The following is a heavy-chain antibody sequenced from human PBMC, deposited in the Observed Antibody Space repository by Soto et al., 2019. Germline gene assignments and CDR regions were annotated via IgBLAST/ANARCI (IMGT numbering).Heavy chain of an antibody. CDR2: IYWDDDK. J-gene: IGHJ4*02. D-gene: IGHD3-10*01. V-gene: IGHV2-5*02. Sequence: QITLKESGPPLVKPTQTLTLTCTFSGFSLTTSGVGVTWIRQPPGKALDWLALIYWDDDKRYSPSLKTRLTITKDTSRNQVVLTMTDMDPLDTATYYCAHIGGSANYYPNYFDLWGQGSLVTVSS. CDR1: GFSLTTSGVG. CDR3: AHIGGSANYYPNYFDL.